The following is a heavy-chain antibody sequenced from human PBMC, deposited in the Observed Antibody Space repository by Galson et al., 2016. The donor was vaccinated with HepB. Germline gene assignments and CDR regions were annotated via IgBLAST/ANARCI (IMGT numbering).Heavy chain of an antibody. D-gene: IGHD5-18*01. J-gene: IGHJ4*02. CDR2: FYGGGTI. V-gene: IGHV3-53*01. Sequence: SLRLSRAASGFTVSSNHMSWVRQAPGQGLEWVSVFYGGGTINYPDSVRGRFTVSRENSGNTLFLQMNSLRADDTAVYYCARLRPEYNYAYDYWGQGTLVTVSS. CDR1: GFTVSSNH. CDR3: ARLRPEYNYAYDY.